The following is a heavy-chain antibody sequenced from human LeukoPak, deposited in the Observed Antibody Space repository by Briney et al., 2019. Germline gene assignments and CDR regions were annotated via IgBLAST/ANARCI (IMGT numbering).Heavy chain of an antibody. Sequence: GGSLRLSCAASGFTFSSYGMSWVRQAPGKGLEWVSAISDGGGSTYYADSVRGRFTISRDNSKNTLCLQMISLRADDTAVYYCAKRSDYGGNWNYLDYWGQGTLVTVSS. CDR3: AKRSDYGGNWNYLDY. CDR1: GFTFSSYG. D-gene: IGHD4-23*01. J-gene: IGHJ4*02. CDR2: ISDGGGST. V-gene: IGHV3-23*01.